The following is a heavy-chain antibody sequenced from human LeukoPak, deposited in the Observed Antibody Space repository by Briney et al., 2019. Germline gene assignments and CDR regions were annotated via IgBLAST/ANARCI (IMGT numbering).Heavy chain of an antibody. CDR2: IYPGDSDT. CDR1: GYSFTSYW. CDR3: ARHQTYYYDSSGSLIDY. D-gene: IGHD3-22*01. Sequence: GESLKISCKGSGYSFTSYWIGWVRQMPGKGLEWMGIIYPGDSDTRYSPSFQGQVTISADKSISTAYLQWSSLKASDTAMYHCARHQTYYYDSSGSLIDYWGQGTLVTVSS. V-gene: IGHV5-51*01. J-gene: IGHJ4*02.